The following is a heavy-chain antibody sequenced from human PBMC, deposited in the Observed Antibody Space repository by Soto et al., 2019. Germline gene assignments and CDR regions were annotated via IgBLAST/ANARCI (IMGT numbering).Heavy chain of an antibody. V-gene: IGHV3-30-3*01. Sequence: PGGSLRLSCAASGFTFSSYAMHWVRQAPGKGLEWVAVISYDGSNKYYADSVKGRFTISRDNSKNTLYLQMNSLRAEDTAVYYCARDPRIAAAGTDYWGQGTLVTVS. CDR1: GFTFSSYA. J-gene: IGHJ4*02. CDR2: ISYDGSNK. CDR3: ARDPRIAAAGTDY. D-gene: IGHD6-13*01.